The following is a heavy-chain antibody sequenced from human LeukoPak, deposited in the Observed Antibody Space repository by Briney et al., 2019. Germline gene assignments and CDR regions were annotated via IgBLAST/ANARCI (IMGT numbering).Heavy chain of an antibody. V-gene: IGHV1-8*01. CDR3: AVGVAAYYDAFDI. CDR1: GYTFTSYD. D-gene: IGHD2-15*01. CDR2: MNPNSGNT. J-gene: IGHJ3*02. Sequence: ASVNVSCKASGYTFTSYDINWVRQATGQGLEWMGWMNPNSGNTGYAQKFQGRVTMTRNTSISTAYMELSSLRSEDTAVYYCAVGVAAYYDAFDIWGQGTMVTVSS.